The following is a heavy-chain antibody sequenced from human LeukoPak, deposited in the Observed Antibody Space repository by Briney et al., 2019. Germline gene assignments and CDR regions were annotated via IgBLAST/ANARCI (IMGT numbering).Heavy chain of an antibody. V-gene: IGHV4-34*01. CDR3: ARGGYGDYVRDFDY. CDR2: INHSGST. Sequence: PSETLSLTCTVSGGSISSYYWSWIRQPPGKGLEWIGEINHSGSTNYNPSLKSRVTISVDTSKNQFSLKLSSVTAADTAVYYCARGGYGDYVRDFDYWGQGTLVTVSS. J-gene: IGHJ4*02. CDR1: GGSISSYY. D-gene: IGHD4-17*01.